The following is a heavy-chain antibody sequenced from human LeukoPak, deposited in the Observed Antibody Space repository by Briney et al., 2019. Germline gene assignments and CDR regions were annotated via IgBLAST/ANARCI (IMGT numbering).Heavy chain of an antibody. J-gene: IGHJ6*04. Sequence: SETLSLTCAVYGGSFSGYYWSWIRQPPGKGLEWIGEINHSGSTNYNPSLKSRVTIPVDTPKNQFSLKRSSVTAADTAVYYCARGRYGMDVWGKGTTVTVSS. CDR2: INHSGST. V-gene: IGHV4-34*01. CDR3: ARGRYGMDV. CDR1: GGSFSGYY.